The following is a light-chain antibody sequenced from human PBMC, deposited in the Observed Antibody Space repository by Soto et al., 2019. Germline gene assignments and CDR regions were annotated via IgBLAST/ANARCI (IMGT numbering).Light chain of an antibody. Sequence: EIVLTQAPVTLSFSPGERATLSCRASQSVSSSYLAWYQQKPGQAPRLLIYGASSRATGIPDRFSGSGSGTDFTLTIIRLEPEDFAVYYCQQYGSSPSTFGQGTRLEI. CDR1: QSVSSSY. V-gene: IGKV3-20*01. CDR2: GAS. J-gene: IGKJ5*01. CDR3: QQYGSSPST.